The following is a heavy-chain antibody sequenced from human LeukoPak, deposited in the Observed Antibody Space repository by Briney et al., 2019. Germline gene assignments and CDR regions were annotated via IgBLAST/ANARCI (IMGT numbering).Heavy chain of an antibody. CDR2: ISSSSSYI. V-gene: IGHV3-21*01. CDR1: GFTFSSYS. Sequence: PGGSLRLSCAASGFTFSSYSMNWVRQAPGKGLEWVSSISSSSSYIYYADSVKGRFTISRDNAKNSLYLQMNSLRAEDTAVYYCARDCSGTCGSPVFDYWGQGTLVTVSS. J-gene: IGHJ4*02. D-gene: IGHD1-26*01. CDR3: ARDCSGTCGSPVFDY.